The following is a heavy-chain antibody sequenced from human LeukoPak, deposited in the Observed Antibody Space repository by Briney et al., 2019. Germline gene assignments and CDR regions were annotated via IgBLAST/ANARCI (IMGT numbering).Heavy chain of an antibody. D-gene: IGHD3-10*01. Sequence: ASVKVSCKASRYIFTDYYLHWVRQAPGQGLEWMGWINPNSGGTNYAQKFQGRVTMTRDTSISTAYMELSRLRPDDTAVYYCARDSRFGEYHFDYWGQGTLVTVSS. CDR2: INPNSGGT. CDR1: RYIFTDYY. J-gene: IGHJ4*02. CDR3: ARDSRFGEYHFDY. V-gene: IGHV1-2*02.